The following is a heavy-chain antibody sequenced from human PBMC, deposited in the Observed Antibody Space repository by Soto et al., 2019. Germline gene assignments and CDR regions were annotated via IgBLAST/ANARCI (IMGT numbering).Heavy chain of an antibody. D-gene: IGHD3-22*01. CDR2: IYHSGNT. Sequence: PSETLSLTCIVSGGSISSNNWWTWVRQPPGKGLEWIGEIYHSGNTNYNPSLGGRVTISVDKSKNQFSLKLSSVTAADTAVYYCARVDYYDSSGYYPPPTDYGMDVWGQGTTVTVSS. V-gene: IGHV4-4*02. J-gene: IGHJ6*02. CDR3: ARVDYYDSSGYYPPPTDYGMDV. CDR1: GGSISSNNW.